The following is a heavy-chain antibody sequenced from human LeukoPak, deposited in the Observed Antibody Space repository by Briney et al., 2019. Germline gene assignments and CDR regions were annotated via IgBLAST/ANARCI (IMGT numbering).Heavy chain of an antibody. Sequence: GASVKVSCKASGYTFTGYYMHWVRQAPGQGLEWMGWINPNSGGTNYAQKFQGRVTMARDTSISTAYMELSRLRSDDTAVYYCARDGPPLVSSSPPGLFRHWGQGTLVTVSS. CDR1: GYTFTGYY. J-gene: IGHJ4*02. CDR3: ARDGPPLVSSSPPGLFRH. D-gene: IGHD6-6*01. CDR2: INPNSGGT. V-gene: IGHV1-2*02.